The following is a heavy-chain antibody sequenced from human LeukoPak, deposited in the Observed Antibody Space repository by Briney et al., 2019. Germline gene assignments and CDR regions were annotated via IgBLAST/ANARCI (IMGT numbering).Heavy chain of an antibody. D-gene: IGHD3-9*01. CDR1: GYTFTSYD. V-gene: IGHV1-8*01. J-gene: IGHJ6*03. CDR2: MNPNSGNT. Sequence: ASVKVSCKASGYTFTSYDINWVRQAPGQGLEWMGWMNPNSGNTGYAQKFQGRVTMTRNTSISTAYMELSSLRSEDTAVYYCAREYYDILTGPYYYYYMDVWGKGTTVTISS. CDR3: AREYYDILTGPYYYYYMDV.